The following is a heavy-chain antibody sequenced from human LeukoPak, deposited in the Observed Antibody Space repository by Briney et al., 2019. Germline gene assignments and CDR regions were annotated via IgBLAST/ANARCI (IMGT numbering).Heavy chain of an antibody. CDR1: GGTFISYA. D-gene: IGHD3-9*01. CDR2: IIPIFGTA. V-gene: IGHV1-69*01. Sequence: SVKVSCKASGGTFISYAISWVRQAPGQGLEWMGGIIPIFGTANYAQKFKGRVTITADESTSTAYMELSSLRSEDTAVYYCAREGSVDWLGRRPLYFDYWGQGTLVTVSS. J-gene: IGHJ4*02. CDR3: AREGSVDWLGRRPLYFDY.